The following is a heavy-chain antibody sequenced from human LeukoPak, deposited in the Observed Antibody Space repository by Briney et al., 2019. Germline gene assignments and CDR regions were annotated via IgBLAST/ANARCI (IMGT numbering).Heavy chain of an antibody. Sequence: GGSLRLSCAASGFTFSSYAIHWVRQAPGKGLEWVAVISYDGSNKYYADSVKGRFTISRDNSKNTLYLQMNSLRAEDTAVYYCARGPSGGNTLWMDYWGQGTLVTVSS. J-gene: IGHJ4*02. CDR1: GFTFSSYA. D-gene: IGHD2-21*01. CDR2: ISYDGSNK. V-gene: IGHV3-30*04. CDR3: ARGPSGGNTLWMDY.